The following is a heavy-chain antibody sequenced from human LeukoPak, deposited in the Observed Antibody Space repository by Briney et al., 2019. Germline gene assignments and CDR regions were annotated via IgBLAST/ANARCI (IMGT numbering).Heavy chain of an antibody. CDR1: GGSISSGGYS. V-gene: IGHV4-30-2*01. Sequence: KPSETLSLTCAVSGGSISSGGYSWSWIRQPPGKGLEWIGYIYHSGSTYYNPSLKSRVTISVDRSKNQFSLKLSSVTAADTAVYYCARVGQYYYGSGPKWYYFDYWGQGTLVTVSS. J-gene: IGHJ4*02. D-gene: IGHD3-10*01. CDR2: IYHSGST. CDR3: ARVGQYYYGSGPKWYYFDY.